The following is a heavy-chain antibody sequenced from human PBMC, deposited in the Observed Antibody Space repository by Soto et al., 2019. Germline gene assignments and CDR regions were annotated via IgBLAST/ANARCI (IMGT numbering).Heavy chain of an antibody. V-gene: IGHV4-30-4*01. Sequence: TLSLTCTVSGGSISSGDYYWSCIRQPPGKGLEWIGYIYYSGSTYYNPSLKSRVTISVDTSKNQFSLKLSSVTAADTAVYYCDREETGSSGYFNYWGQGTLVTVSS. J-gene: IGHJ4*02. D-gene: IGHD3-22*01. CDR2: IYYSGST. CDR3: DREETGSSGYFNY. CDR1: GGSISSGDYY.